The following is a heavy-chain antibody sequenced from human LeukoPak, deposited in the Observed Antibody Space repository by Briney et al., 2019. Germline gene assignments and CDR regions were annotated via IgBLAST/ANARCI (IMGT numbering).Heavy chain of an antibody. CDR3: ARDGQMATILDAFDI. CDR2: IYTSGST. D-gene: IGHD5-24*01. CDR1: GGSISSGSYY. J-gene: IGHJ3*02. V-gene: IGHV4-61*02. Sequence: SETLSLTCTVSGGSISSGSYYWSRIRQPAGKGLEWIGRIYTSGSTNYNPSLKSRVTISVDTSKNQFSLKLSSVTAADTAVYYCARDGQMATILDAFDIWGQGTMVTVSS.